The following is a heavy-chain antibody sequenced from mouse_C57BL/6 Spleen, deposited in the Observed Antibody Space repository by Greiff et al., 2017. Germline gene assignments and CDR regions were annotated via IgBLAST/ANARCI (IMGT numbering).Heavy chain of an antibody. CDR3: VRLGYDAMDY. J-gene: IGHJ4*01. CDR2: IRSKSNNYAT. Sequence: DVKLQESGGGLVQPKGSLKLSCAASGFSFNTYAMNWVRPAPGKGLEWVARIRSKSNNYATYYADSVKDRFTISRDDSESMLYLQMNNLKTEDTAMYYCVRLGYDAMDYWGQGTSVTVSS. CDR1: GFSFNTYA. V-gene: IGHV10-1*01.